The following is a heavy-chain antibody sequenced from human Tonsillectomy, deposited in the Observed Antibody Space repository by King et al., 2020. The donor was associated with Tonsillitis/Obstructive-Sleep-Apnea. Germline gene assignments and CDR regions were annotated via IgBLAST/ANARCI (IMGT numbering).Heavy chain of an antibody. CDR2: INHSGST. D-gene: IGHD6-6*01. CDR1: GGSFSGYY. V-gene: IGHV4-34*01. J-gene: IGHJ6*02. Sequence: VQLPQWGAGLLKPSATLSLTCGVYGGSFSGYYWSWIRQPPGKGLEWIGEINHSGSTNYNPSLKSRVIISVDTSKDQFSLKLSSVTAADTAMYYCASGSSSSLAYYSYGMDVWGQGTTVTVSS. CDR3: ASGSSSSLAYYSYGMDV.